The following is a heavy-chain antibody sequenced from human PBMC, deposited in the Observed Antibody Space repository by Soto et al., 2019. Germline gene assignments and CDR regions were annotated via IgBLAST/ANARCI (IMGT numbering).Heavy chain of an antibody. CDR3: ASSFFGVVIIGRYYYYGMDV. D-gene: IGHD3-3*01. Sequence: SVKVSCKASGVTFSSYAISWVRQAPGQGLEWMGGIIPIFGTANYAQKFQGRVTITADESTSTAYMELSSLRSEDTAVYCCASSFFGVVIIGRYYYYGMDVWGQGTTVTVSS. CDR2: IIPIFGTA. CDR1: GVTFSSYA. V-gene: IGHV1-69*13. J-gene: IGHJ6*02.